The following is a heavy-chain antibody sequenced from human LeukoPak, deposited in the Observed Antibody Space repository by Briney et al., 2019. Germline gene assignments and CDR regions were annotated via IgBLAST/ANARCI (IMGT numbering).Heavy chain of an antibody. CDR1: GFTFTDYW. J-gene: IGHJ5*02. CDR2: IDLTTTTK. Sequence: GGSLRLSCEVSGFTFTDYWMSWVRQAPGKGLEWLSYIDLTTTTKYYADSVKGRFTISRDNAKSTLYLQMNSLRPEDTAIYYCARGPPLFDPWGQGTLVTVSS. V-gene: IGHV3-48*01. CDR3: ARGPPLFDP.